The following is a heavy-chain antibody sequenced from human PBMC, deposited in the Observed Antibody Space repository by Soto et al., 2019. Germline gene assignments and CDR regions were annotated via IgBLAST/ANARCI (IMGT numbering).Heavy chain of an antibody. CDR1: GFTFGDYT. CDR2: ISWDCGST. Sequence: GSLRLSCAASGFTFGDYTMHWVRQAPGKGLEWVSLISWDCGSTYYADSVKGRFTMSRDNSKNSLYLQMNSLRTEDTALYYCAKDIGLLRGMTYSYGPDYWGQGTLVTVSS. CDR3: AKDIGLLRGMTYSYGPDY. J-gene: IGHJ4*02. D-gene: IGHD5-18*01. V-gene: IGHV3-43*01.